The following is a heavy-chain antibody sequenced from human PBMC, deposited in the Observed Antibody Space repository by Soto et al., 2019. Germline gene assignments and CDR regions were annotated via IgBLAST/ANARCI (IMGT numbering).Heavy chain of an antibody. Sequence: ASVKVSWKASGYTFTSYYMHWVRQAPGQGLEWMGIINPSGGSTSYAQKFQGRVTMTRDTSTSTVYMELSSLRSEDTAVYYCATERYDILTGYRKDFDYWGQGTLVTVSS. CDR2: INPSGGST. CDR3: ATERYDILTGYRKDFDY. V-gene: IGHV1-46*01. D-gene: IGHD3-9*01. J-gene: IGHJ4*02. CDR1: GYTFTSYY.